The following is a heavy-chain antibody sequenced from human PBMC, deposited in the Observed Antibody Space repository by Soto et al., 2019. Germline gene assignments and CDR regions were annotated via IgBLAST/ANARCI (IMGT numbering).Heavy chain of an antibody. CDR2: IYHAGST. V-gene: IGHV4-4*02. D-gene: IGHD2-21*01. Sequence: SETLSLTCTVSGGSITNSNWWSWVRLPPAKGLEWIGDIYHAGSTKYNPSLERRVTMSVDTSNNQFALTLTSVTAADTAVYFCARGPLIVGNTKPLDSWGQGTLVTVSS. CDR3: ARGPLIVGNTKPLDS. CDR1: GGSITNSNW. J-gene: IGHJ5*01.